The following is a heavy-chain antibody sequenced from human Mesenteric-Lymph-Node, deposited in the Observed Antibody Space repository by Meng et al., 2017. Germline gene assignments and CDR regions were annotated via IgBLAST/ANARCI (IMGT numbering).Heavy chain of an antibody. Sequence: ASVKVSCKASGYTFTSYDINWVRQATGQGLEWMGWMNPNSGNTGYAQKFQGRVTMTRNTSISTAYMELSSLRSEDTAVYYCAREKDIVVVPAAFRASYYYGMDVWGQGTTVTVSS. J-gene: IGHJ6*02. V-gene: IGHV1-8*01. D-gene: IGHD2-2*01. CDR2: MNPNSGNT. CDR1: GYTFTSYD. CDR3: AREKDIVVVPAAFRASYYYGMDV.